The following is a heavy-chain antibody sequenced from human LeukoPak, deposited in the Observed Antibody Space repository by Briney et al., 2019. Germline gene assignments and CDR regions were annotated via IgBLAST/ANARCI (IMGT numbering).Heavy chain of an antibody. CDR3: ARDQGGVGY. D-gene: IGHD3-16*01. CDR2: ISSFSGTI. J-gene: IGHJ4*02. CDR1: GITFSSYS. V-gene: IGHV3-48*01. Sequence: GGSLRLSCVAPGITFSSYSMNWVRQAPGKGLEWVSYISSFSGTINYADSVKGRFTISRDNAKNSLYLQMNNLRAEDTAVYYCARDQGGVGYWGQGTLVTVSS.